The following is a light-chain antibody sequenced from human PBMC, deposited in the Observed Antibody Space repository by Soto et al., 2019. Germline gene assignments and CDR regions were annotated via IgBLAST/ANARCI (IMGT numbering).Light chain of an antibody. J-gene: IGKJ2*03. CDR3: QQYSKWPPRYS. Sequence: EIVMTQSPVTLSASPGERVTLSCKASQSVDINLAWYQQKPGQAPRLVIYESSTWATDIPSRFSGSGSGTDFTLTISSLRPEDSAMYFCQQYSKWPPRYSFGQGTKVDIK. CDR1: QSVDIN. CDR2: ESS. V-gene: IGKV3-15*01.